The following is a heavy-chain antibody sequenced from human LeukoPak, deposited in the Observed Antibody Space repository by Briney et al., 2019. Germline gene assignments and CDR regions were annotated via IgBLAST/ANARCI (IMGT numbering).Heavy chain of an antibody. V-gene: IGHV1-2*04. CDR2: INPNSGGT. J-gene: IGHJ6*02. CDR3: ARGRWYGMDV. CDR1: GYTFTGYY. D-gene: IGHD4-23*01. Sequence: GASVKVSCTASGYTFTGYYMHWVRQAPGQGLEWMGWINPNSGGTNYAQKFQGWVTMTRDTSISAAYMELSRLRSDDTAVYYCARGRWYGMDVWGQGTTVTVSS.